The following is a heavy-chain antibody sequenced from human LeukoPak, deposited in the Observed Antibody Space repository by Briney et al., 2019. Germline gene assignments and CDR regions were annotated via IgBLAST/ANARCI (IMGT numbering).Heavy chain of an antibody. D-gene: IGHD6-19*01. V-gene: IGHV3-21*01. CDR1: GCTFSSYS. CDR2: ISSSSSYI. Sequence: GGSLRLSCAASGCTFSSYSMNWVRQAPGKGLEWVSSISSSSSYIYYADSVKGGFTISRDNAKNTLYLQMNSLRAEDTAVYYCARDPTASGWFGYFDYWGQGTLVTVSS. CDR3: ARDPTASGWFGYFDY. J-gene: IGHJ4*02.